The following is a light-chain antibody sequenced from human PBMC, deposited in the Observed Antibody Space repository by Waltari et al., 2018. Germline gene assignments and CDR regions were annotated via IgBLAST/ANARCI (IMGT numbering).Light chain of an antibody. CDR1: SSDVGGHNY. CDR2: DVS. V-gene: IGLV2-14*03. CDR3: SSYISSSTLEL. J-gene: IGLJ2*01. Sequence: QSALTQPASVSGSPGQSITISCTGTSSDVGGHNYVSWYQQHPGKAPKLMIYDVSNRPSGVSNRFSGSKSGNTASLTISGLQAEDDADYYCSSYISSSTLELFGGGTSLTVL.